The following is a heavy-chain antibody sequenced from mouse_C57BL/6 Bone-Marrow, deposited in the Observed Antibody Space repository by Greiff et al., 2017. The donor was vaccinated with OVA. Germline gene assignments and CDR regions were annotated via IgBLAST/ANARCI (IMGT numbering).Heavy chain of an antibody. CDR3: ARSMDY. CDR1: GYTFTDYY. CDR2: IYPGSGNT. Sequence: VKLQESGAELVRPGASVKLSCKASGYTFTDYYINWVKQRPGQGLEWIARIYPGSGNTYYNEKFKGKATLTAEKSSSTAYMQLSSLTSEDSAVYFCARSMDYWEQGTSVTVSS. J-gene: IGHJ4*01. V-gene: IGHV1-76*01.